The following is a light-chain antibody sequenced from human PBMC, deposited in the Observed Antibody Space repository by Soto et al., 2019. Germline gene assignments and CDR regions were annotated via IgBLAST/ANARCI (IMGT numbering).Light chain of an antibody. Sequence: DIQLTQSPSTLSASVGDRVTITCRASQSLNNRLAWYQQKPGKAPKLLIYDASTLESGVSSRFSGTGSETEWSLTISDLQPNDLATCVRHQYTTFSTCGQGTKVE. CDR2: DAS. CDR3: HQYTTFST. J-gene: IGKJ1*01. CDR1: QSLNNR. V-gene: IGKV1-5*01.